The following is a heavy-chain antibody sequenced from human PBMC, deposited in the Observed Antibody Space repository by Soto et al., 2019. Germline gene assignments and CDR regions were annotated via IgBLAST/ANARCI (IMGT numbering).Heavy chain of an antibody. J-gene: IGHJ5*02. CDR3: AREGRGYDILTGYHNWFDP. V-gene: IGHV1-46*01. D-gene: IGHD3-9*01. CDR2: INPSGGST. Sequence: VQLVESGAEVKKPGASVKVSCKASGYTFTSYYMHWVRQAPGQGLEWMGIINPSGGSTSYAQKFQGRVTMTRDTSTSTVYMELSSLRSEDTAVYYCAREGRGYDILTGYHNWFDPWGQGTLVTVSS. CDR1: GYTFTSYY.